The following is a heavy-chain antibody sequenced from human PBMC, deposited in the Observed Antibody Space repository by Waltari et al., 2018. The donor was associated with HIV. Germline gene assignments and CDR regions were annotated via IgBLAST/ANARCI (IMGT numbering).Heavy chain of an antibody. CDR3: ARIVRNWFDS. V-gene: IGHV1-18*01. Sequence: QVQLVQSGAEVKKPGASGKVACKASGYNFTNYGISWVRQPQGQGLECMGWISAYKGNTKYAKKFQDRVTMTTETSTSTGYMDLRRLRSDDTAVYYCARIVRNWFDSWGQGTLVTVSS. CDR1: GYNFTNYG. D-gene: IGHD2-15*01. J-gene: IGHJ5*01. CDR2: ISAYKGNT.